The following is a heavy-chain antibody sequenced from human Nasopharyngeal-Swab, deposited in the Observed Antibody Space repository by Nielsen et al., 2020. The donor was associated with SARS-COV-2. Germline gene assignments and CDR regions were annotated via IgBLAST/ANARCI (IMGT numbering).Heavy chain of an antibody. CDR2: ISVSDGNT. J-gene: IGHJ1*01. V-gene: IGHV3-23*01. CDR3: GSMFAAA. D-gene: IGHD6-13*01. Sequence: GGSLRLSCAASGLTFSTYGGTWVRQAPGKGLECVSTISVSDGNTHYADSVKGRFTISSDNSKNTLYLQMNSLRAEDTAIYYCGSMFAAAWGQGALVTVSS. CDR1: GLTFSTYG.